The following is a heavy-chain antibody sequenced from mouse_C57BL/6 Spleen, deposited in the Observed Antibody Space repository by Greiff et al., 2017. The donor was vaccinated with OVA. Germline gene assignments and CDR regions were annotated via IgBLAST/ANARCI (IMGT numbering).Heavy chain of an antibody. D-gene: IGHD2-3*01. J-gene: IGHJ3*01. CDR2: IYPRSGNT. V-gene: IGHV1-81*01. Sequence: VQVVESGAELARPGASVKLSCKASGYTFTSYGISWVKQRTGQGLEWIGEIYPRSGNTYYNEKFKGKATLTADKSSSTAYMELRSLTSEDSAVYFCARYDPAWFAYWGQGTLVTVSA. CDR3: ARYDPAWFAY. CDR1: GYTFTSYG.